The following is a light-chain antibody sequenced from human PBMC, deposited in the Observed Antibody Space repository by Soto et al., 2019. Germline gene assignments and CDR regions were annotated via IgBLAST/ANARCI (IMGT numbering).Light chain of an antibody. J-gene: IGLJ2*01. Sequence: QSALTQPRSVSGSPGQSVTISCSGTSSDVGGYEYVSWYQQHPGKAPTLIIYHVAQLPSGVPDRFSASKSGTTASLTISGLQAEDEAEYFCCSYAAGQTLVFGGGTKLTVL. CDR3: CSYAAGQTLV. CDR1: SSDVGGYEY. V-gene: IGLV2-11*01. CDR2: HVA.